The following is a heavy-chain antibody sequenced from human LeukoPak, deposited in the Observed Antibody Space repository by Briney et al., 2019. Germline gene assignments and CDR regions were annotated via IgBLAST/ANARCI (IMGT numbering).Heavy chain of an antibody. CDR1: GFTFRSYW. J-gene: IGHJ4*02. CDR3: ARVSSSDNYFDY. V-gene: IGHV3-74*01. D-gene: IGHD6-6*01. Sequence: GGSLRLSCTASGFTFRSYWMHWVRQIPGKGLMWVSRISDDGSSASYADSVKGRFTISRDNSKNTLYLQMNGLRAEDTAVYYCARVSSSDNYFDYWGQGTLVTVSS. CDR2: ISDDGSSA.